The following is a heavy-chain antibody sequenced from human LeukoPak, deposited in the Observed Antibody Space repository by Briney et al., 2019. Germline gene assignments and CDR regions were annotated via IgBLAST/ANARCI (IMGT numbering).Heavy chain of an antibody. CDR1: GFTVSSNY. Sequence: PGGSLRLSCAASGFTVSSNYMNWVRQAPGKGLEWVSVIYSGGITYYADSVKGRFTISRDNSKNTLFLQMNSLRAEDTAVYYCAKDGGWMDPSVLYWYFDLWGRGTLVTVSS. J-gene: IGHJ2*01. D-gene: IGHD3-16*01. CDR2: IYSGGIT. CDR3: AKDGGWMDPSVLYWYFDL. V-gene: IGHV3-53*05.